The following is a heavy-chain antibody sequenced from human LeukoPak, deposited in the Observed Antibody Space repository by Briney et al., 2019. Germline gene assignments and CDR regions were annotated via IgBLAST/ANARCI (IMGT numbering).Heavy chain of an antibody. V-gene: IGHV1-2*02. Sequence: GASVKVSCKVSGYTLTELSIHWVRQAPGQGLEWMGWINPTSGGTNYAQKFQGRVTMTRDTSISTAYMELSRLTSDDTAVYYCARADYGHYFDYWGQGTLVTVSS. D-gene: IGHD4-17*01. J-gene: IGHJ4*02. CDR1: GYTLTELS. CDR3: ARADYGHYFDY. CDR2: INPTSGGT.